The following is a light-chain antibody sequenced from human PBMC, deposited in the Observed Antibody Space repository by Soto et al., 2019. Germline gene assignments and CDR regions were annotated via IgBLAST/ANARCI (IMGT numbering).Light chain of an antibody. J-gene: IGKJ1*01. V-gene: IGKV3-15*01. CDR1: QSVSSN. Sequence: EIVMTQSPATLSVSPGERATLSCRASQSVSSNLAWHQQKPGQAPRVLIYAASTRATGIPARFSGSGSGTEFTLTISSLQSEDFAVYYCPQYNNWPPTFGQGTKVEIK. CDR3: PQYNNWPPT. CDR2: AAS.